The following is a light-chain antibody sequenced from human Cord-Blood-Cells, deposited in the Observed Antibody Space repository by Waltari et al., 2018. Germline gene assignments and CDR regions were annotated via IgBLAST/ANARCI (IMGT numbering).Light chain of an antibody. CDR1: QSVISSY. CDR3: QQDYNLPPLT. J-gene: IGKJ4*01. Sequence: EIVMTQSPATLSLSPGERATLSCRASQSVISSYLSWYQQKPGQAPRPLIYGASTRATCIPARFSGSGSGTDFTLTISSLQPEDFAVYYCQQDYNLPPLTFGGGTKVEIK. V-gene: IGKV3D-7*01. CDR2: GAS.